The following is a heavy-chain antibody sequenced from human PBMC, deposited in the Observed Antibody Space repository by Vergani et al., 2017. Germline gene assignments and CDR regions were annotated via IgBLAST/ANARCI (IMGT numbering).Heavy chain of an antibody. D-gene: IGHD3-3*01. CDR1: GFTFSSYG. J-gene: IGHJ4*02. CDR2: ISYDGSNK. CDR3: AKTSPHLEWLQTLDY. V-gene: IGHV3-30*18. Sequence: QVQLVESGGGVVQPGRSLRLSCAASGFTFSSYGMHWVRQAPGKGLEWVAVISYDGSNKYYADSVKGRFTISRDNSKNTLYLQMNSLRAEDTAVYYCAKTSPHLEWLQTLDYWGQGTLVTVSS.